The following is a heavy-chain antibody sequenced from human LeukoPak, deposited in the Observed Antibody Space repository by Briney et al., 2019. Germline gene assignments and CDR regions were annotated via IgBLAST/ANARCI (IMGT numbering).Heavy chain of an antibody. V-gene: IGHV3-21*01. CDR2: ISSSSSYI. CDR1: GFTFSSYS. Sequence: PGGSLRLSCAASGFTFSSYSMNWVRQAPGKGLEWVSSISSSSSYIHYADSVKGRFTISRDNAKNSLYLQMNSLRAEDTAVYYCARDLPIVGATGHDYWGQGTLVTVSS. CDR3: ARDLPIVGATGHDY. J-gene: IGHJ4*02. D-gene: IGHD1-26*01.